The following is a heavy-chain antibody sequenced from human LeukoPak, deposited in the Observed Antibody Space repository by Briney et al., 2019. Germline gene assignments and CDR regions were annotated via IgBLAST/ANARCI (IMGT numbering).Heavy chain of an antibody. Sequence: GGSLSLSCAASGFTFSNYWMHWVRQAPGKGLVWVSRINTDGSSTIYADSVKGRFTISRDNAKNTLYLQMNSLRAEDTAVYYCARVLVVAGTGAFDFWGQGTMVTVSS. CDR3: ARVLVVAGTGAFDF. V-gene: IGHV3-74*01. CDR1: GFTFSNYW. CDR2: INTDGSST. J-gene: IGHJ3*01. D-gene: IGHD6-19*01.